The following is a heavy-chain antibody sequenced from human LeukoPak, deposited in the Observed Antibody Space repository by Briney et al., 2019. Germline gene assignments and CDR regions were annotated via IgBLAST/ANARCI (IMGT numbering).Heavy chain of an antibody. Sequence: GGSLRLSCAASGFTFSSYWMSWVRQAPGKGLEWVANIKQDGSEKYYVGSVKGRFTISRDNAKNSLYLQMNSLRAEDTAVYYCARDGGLWFGELFIDYWGQGTLVTVSS. CDR3: ARDGGLWFGELFIDY. D-gene: IGHD3-10*01. J-gene: IGHJ4*02. V-gene: IGHV3-7*01. CDR1: GFTFSSYW. CDR2: IKQDGSEK.